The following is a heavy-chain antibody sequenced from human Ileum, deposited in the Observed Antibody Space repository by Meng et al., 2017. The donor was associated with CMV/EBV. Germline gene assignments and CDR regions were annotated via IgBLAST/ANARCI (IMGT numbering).Heavy chain of an antibody. CDR2: INIDGSTT. J-gene: IGHJ4*02. CDR3: ARDLHWNSVDY. Sequence: VQVVCSEGGLVRRWGSLDISCAAFGFIVINYCMHWVRQARGRVLVWVSRINIDGSTTTHADSVKGRFTISRDNAKNTVYLQMNSLRAEGTAVYYCARDLHWNSVDYWGQGTLVTVSS. D-gene: IGHD1-7*01. CDR1: GFIVINYC. V-gene: IGHV3-74*03.